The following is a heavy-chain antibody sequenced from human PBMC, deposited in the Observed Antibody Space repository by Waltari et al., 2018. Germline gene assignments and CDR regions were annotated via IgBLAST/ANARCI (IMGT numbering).Heavy chain of an antibody. CDR3: AGLELERLGSLYYFDY. V-gene: IGHV5-51*01. J-gene: IGHJ4*02. Sequence: EVQLVQSGAEVKKPGESLKISCKGSGYSFTSYWIGWVRQMPGKGLEWMGIIYPGDSDTRYSPSFQGQVTISADKSISTAYLQWSSLKASDTAMYYCAGLELERLGSLYYFDYWGQGTLVTVSS. CDR2: IYPGDSDT. D-gene: IGHD1-1*01. CDR1: GYSFTSYW.